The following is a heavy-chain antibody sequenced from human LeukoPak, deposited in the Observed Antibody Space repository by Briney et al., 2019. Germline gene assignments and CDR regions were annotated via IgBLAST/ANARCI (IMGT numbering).Heavy chain of an antibody. CDR2: ITNSGGST. V-gene: IGHV3-23*01. CDR3: AKDWGYGSGTYYPH. CDR1: GFTFSSNS. D-gene: IGHD3-10*01. J-gene: IGHJ4*02. Sequence: PGGSLRLSCAASGFTFSSNSMNWVRQAPGKGLEWVSVITNSGGSTYYADSVKGRFTISRDNSKNTLYLQMNSLRAEDTAVYYCAKDWGYGSGTYYPHWGQGTLVTVSS.